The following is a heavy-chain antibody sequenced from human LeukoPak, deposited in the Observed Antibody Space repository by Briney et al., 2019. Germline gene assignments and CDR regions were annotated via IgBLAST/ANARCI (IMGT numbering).Heavy chain of an antibody. CDR1: GFTFSSYA. J-gene: IGHJ4*02. CDR3: ARAGYSSSWYAY. CDR2: ISRSSSSI. Sequence: GGSLRLSCAASGFTFSSYAMSWVRQAPGKGLEWVSDISRSSSSIYYADSVKGRFTISRDNAKNLLYLHMNSLRAEDTAVYYCARAGYSSSWYAYWGQGTLVTVSS. V-gene: IGHV3-48*01. D-gene: IGHD6-13*01.